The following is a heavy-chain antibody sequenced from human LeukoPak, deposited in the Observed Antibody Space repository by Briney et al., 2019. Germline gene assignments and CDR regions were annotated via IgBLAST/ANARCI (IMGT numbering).Heavy chain of an antibody. CDR2: FDPEDGET. Sequence: ASVKVSCKVSGYTLTELSMHWVRQAPGKGLEWMGGFDPEDGETIYAQKFQGRVTMTEDTSTDTAYMELRSLRSEDTAVYYCATQGSYGGVRGEQYYFDYWGQGTLVTVSS. J-gene: IGHJ4*02. CDR3: ATQGSYGGVRGEQYYFDY. V-gene: IGHV1-24*01. CDR1: GYTLTELS. D-gene: IGHD3-10*01.